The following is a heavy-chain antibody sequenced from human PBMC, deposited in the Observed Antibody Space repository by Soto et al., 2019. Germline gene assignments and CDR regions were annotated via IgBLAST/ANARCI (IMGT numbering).Heavy chain of an antibody. CDR3: AMGDGDRYDGNGYLGRH. CDR1: GFPFSSYW. CDR2: IKSDGSGT. D-gene: IGHD2-21*01. J-gene: IGHJ4*02. V-gene: IGHV3-74*01. Sequence: EVQLVESGGGLVQPGESLTLSCAASGFPFSSYWMHWVRQAPGKRLVWVSRIKSDGSGTYYADSVQGRFTISRDNARNTLYLQMNSLRAEDTAVYFCAMGDGDRYDGNGYLGRHWGQGTLVTVSS.